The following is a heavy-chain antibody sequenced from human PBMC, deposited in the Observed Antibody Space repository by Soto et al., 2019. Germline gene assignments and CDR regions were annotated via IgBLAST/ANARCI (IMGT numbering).Heavy chain of an antibody. Sequence: QITLKESGPTLVRPTQPLTLTCAFSGFSLSTSGVGVGWIRQPPGKALEWLAVIYWDDSKHYSPSLRSRLTITKDTSNNQVVLTMTNMDPMDTGTYYCAHKGPEDWPLDYWGQGTLVTVSS. CDR1: GFSLSTSGVG. CDR3: AHKGPEDWPLDY. D-gene: IGHD3-9*01. J-gene: IGHJ4*02. CDR2: IYWDDSK. V-gene: IGHV2-5*02.